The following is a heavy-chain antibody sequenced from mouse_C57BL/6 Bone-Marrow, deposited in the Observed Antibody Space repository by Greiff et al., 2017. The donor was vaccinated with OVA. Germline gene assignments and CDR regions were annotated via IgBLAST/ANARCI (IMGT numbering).Heavy chain of an antibody. CDR3: TRRSY. Sequence: QVQLKQSGAELVRPGASVTLSCKASGYTFTDYEMHWVKQPPVHGLEWIGAIDPETGGTAYNQKFKGKAILTADKTSSTAYMELRSLTSDDSAVYYCTRRSYWGQGTTLTGSS. CDR2: IDPETGGT. CDR1: GYTFTDYE. J-gene: IGHJ2*01. V-gene: IGHV1-15*01.